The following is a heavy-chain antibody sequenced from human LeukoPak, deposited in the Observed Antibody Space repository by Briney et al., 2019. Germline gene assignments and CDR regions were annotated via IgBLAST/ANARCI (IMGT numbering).Heavy chain of an antibody. CDR1: GFTFSSYW. CDR3: ATIVSDSSGWYHFDH. CDR2: INSGGTT. V-gene: IGHV3-66*01. Sequence: PGGSLRLSCAASGFTFSSYWMHWVRQAPGKGLEWVSFINSGGTTNHADSVKGRFTISRDYSKNTLNLQTNSLRAEDTAVYYCATIVSDSSGWYHFDHWGQGALVTVSS. J-gene: IGHJ4*02. D-gene: IGHD6-19*01.